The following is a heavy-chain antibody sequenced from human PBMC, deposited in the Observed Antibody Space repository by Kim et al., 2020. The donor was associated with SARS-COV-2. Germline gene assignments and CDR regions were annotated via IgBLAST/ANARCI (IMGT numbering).Heavy chain of an antibody. CDR2: ISGSGGST. D-gene: IGHD3-3*01. V-gene: IGHV3-23*01. J-gene: IGHJ5*02. CDR1: GFTFSSYA. CDR3: AKDPRGGSGYSRWFDP. Sequence: GGSLRLSCAASGFTFSSYAMSWVRQAPGKGLEWVSAISGSGGSTYYADSVKGRFTISRDNSKNTLYLQMNSLRAEVTAVYYCAKDPRGGSGYSRWFDPWGQGTLVTVSS.